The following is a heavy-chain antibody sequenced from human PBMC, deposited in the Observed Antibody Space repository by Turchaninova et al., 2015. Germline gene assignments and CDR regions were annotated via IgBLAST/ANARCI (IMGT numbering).Heavy chain of an antibody. D-gene: IGHD4-23*01. Sequence: QVQLQQWGAGLLKPSETLSLTCAVYGGSFSGYYWSWIRQPPGKGLEWIGEIKHSGSTNYTQSLQRRVTILVDTAKNQFSLKLNSMTAADTAVYYCARGGGEWYFDLWGRGTLVTVSS. J-gene: IGHJ2*01. V-gene: IGHV4-34*01. CDR2: IKHSGST. CDR3: ARGGGEWYFDL. CDR1: GGSFSGYY.